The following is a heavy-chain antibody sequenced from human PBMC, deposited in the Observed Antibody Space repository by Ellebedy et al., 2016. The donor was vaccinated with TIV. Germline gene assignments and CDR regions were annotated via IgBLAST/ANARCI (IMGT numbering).Heavy chain of an antibody. CDR1: GGSISSYY. J-gene: IGHJ6*02. CDR2: IYYSGST. Sequence: SETLSLXXTVSGGSISSYYWSWIRQPPGKGLEWIGYIYYSGSTNYNPSLKSRVTISVDTSKNQFSLKLSSVTAADTAVYYCARSLVGGIATSYYYGMDVWGQGTTVTVSS. CDR3: ARSLVGGIATSYYYGMDV. V-gene: IGHV4-59*01. D-gene: IGHD6-13*01.